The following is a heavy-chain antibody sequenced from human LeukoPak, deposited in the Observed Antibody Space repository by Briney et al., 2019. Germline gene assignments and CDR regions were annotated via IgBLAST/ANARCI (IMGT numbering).Heavy chain of an antibody. J-gene: IGHJ4*02. CDR3: ARVFLGYCSSTSCYNRWYFDY. D-gene: IGHD2-2*02. V-gene: IGHV4-34*01. CDR1: GGSFSGYY. Sequence: SETLSLTCAVYGGSFSGYYWSWIRQPPGEGLEWIGEINHSGSTNYNPSLKSRVTISVDTSKNQFSLKLSSVTAADTAVYYCARVFLGYCSSTSCYNRWYFDYWGQGALVTVSS. CDR2: INHSGST.